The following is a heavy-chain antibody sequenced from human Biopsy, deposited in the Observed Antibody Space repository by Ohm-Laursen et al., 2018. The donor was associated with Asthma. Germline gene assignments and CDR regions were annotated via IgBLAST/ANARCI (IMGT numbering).Heavy chain of an antibody. D-gene: IGHD3-22*01. V-gene: IGHV1-69*04. CDR1: GGSFSNFA. CDR2: ILTKFDIT. CDR3: ARSYDTDSYPVLVLDY. Sequence: VASVKVSCKASGGSFSNFAFSWVRQAPGHGLEWMGTILTKFDITSYAEKFQGRVTITAYKSTSTTYMELSRLRSEDTAVYYCARSYDTDSYPVLVLDYWGQGTLVTVSS. J-gene: IGHJ4*02.